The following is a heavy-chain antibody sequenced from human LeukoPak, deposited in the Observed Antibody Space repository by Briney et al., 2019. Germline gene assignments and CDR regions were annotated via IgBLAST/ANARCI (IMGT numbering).Heavy chain of an antibody. CDR3: AREGYSSGRAAAFDY. V-gene: IGHV3-30*03. D-gene: IGHD6-19*01. Sequence: GRSLRLPCAASGFNFNGYVLHGVRQAPGKEVEGVGLTSFDGSLTYADSVKGRFSISRDSSKNTLYLQMNSLRAEDTAVYYCAREGYSSGRAAAFDYWGQGTLVTVSS. CDR1: GFNFNGYV. J-gene: IGHJ4*02. CDR2: TSFDGSLT.